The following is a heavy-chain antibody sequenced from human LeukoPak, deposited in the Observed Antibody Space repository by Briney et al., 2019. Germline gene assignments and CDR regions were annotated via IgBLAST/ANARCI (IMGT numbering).Heavy chain of an antibody. CDR2: IYYSGST. V-gene: IGHV4-39*07. Sequence: SETLSLTCAVSGGSISSNSYYWGCIRQPPGKGLEWIGSIYYSGSTYYNPSLKSRVTISVDKSKNQFSLKLSSVTAADTAVYYCASFLLDSGYYYMDVWGKGTTVTVSS. CDR3: ASFLLDSGYYYMDV. CDR1: GGSISSNSYY. J-gene: IGHJ6*03. D-gene: IGHD3-10*01.